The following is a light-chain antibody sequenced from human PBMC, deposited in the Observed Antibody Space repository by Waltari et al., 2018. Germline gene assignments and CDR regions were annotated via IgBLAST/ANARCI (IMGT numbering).Light chain of an antibody. J-gene: IGKJ1*01. CDR3: QQYNNWPKT. CDR1: QSVSSN. CDR2: GAS. Sequence: EIVMTQSPATLSLAPGERATISCRASQSVSSNLAWYQQKPGQAPRLLIYGASTTATGIPARFSGSGSGTEFTLTISSMQSEYFAVYYFQQYNNWPKTFGPCPTVEIK. V-gene: IGKV3-15*01.